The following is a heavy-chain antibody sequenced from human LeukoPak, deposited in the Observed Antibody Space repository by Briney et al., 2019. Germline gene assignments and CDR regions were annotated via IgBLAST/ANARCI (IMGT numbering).Heavy chain of an antibody. D-gene: IGHD4-17*01. Sequence: PGGSLRLSCAASGFTFSSYSMNWVRQAPGKGLEWVSSISSSSSYIYYADSVKGRFTISRDNAKNSLYLQMNSLRADDTAVYYCAKHSMDYGDYVGEDYWGQGTLVTVSS. CDR3: AKHSMDYGDYVGEDY. CDR2: ISSSSSYI. J-gene: IGHJ4*02. V-gene: IGHV3-21*01. CDR1: GFTFSSYS.